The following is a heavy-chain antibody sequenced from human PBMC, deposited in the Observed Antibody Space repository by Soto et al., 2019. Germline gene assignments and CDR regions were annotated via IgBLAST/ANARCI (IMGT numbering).Heavy chain of an antibody. V-gene: IGHV3-33*01. D-gene: IGHD3-22*01. J-gene: IGHJ6*02. Sequence: GGSLRLACAASGFTFSSYGMHWVRQAPGKGLEWVAVIWYDGSNKYYADSVKGRFTISRDNSKNTLYLQMNSLRAEDTAVYYCARLYYYDSIGYYLYYYYYGMDVWGQGTTVTVSS. CDR2: IWYDGSNK. CDR3: ARLYYYDSIGYYLYYYYYGMDV. CDR1: GFTFSSYG.